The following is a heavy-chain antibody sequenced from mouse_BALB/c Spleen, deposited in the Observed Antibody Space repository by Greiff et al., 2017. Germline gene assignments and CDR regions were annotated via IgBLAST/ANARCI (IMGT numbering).Heavy chain of an antibody. Sequence: VQLQQSGPELVKPGASVKMSCKASGYTFTSYVMHWVKQKPGQGLEWIGYINPYNDGTKYNEKFKGKATLTSDKSSSTAYMELSSLTSEDSAVYYCARLGDYGSSYRAMDYWGQGTSVTVSS. CDR1: GYTFTSYV. V-gene: IGHV1-14*01. CDR2: INPYNDGT. J-gene: IGHJ4*01. CDR3: ARLGDYGSSYRAMDY. D-gene: IGHD1-1*01.